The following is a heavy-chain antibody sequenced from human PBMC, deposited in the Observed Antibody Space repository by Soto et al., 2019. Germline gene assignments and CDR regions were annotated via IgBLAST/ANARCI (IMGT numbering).Heavy chain of an antibody. V-gene: IGHV1-69*13. Sequence: GASVKVSCKASGGTFSSYAISWVRQAPGQGLEWMGGIIPIFGTANYAQKFQGRVTITADESTSTAYMELSSLRSEDTAVYYCARVGDCTNGVCQPAFDIWGQGTMVTVSS. CDR2: IIPIFGTA. J-gene: IGHJ3*02. CDR3: ARVGDCTNGVCQPAFDI. CDR1: GGTFSSYA. D-gene: IGHD2-8*01.